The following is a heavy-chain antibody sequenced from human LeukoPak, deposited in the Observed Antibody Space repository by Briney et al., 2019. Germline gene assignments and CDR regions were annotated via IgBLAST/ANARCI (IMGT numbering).Heavy chain of an antibody. J-gene: IGHJ4*02. Sequence: GGSLRLSCAASGFTFSHYWMNWVRQAPGKGLEGVANINRDGSEKYYVDSVKGRFTISRDTAKNSLYLQMNSLRAEDKAVYYCARSIAVATYYFDYWRQGALVTVSS. CDR1: GFTFSHYW. CDR3: ARSIAVATYYFDY. V-gene: IGHV3-7*01. D-gene: IGHD6-19*01. CDR2: INRDGSEK.